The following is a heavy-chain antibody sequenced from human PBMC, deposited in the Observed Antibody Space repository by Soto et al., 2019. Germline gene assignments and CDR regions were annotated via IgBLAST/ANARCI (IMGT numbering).Heavy chain of an antibody. V-gene: IGHV4-39*01. CDR3: AGAYYYDSSGYRSFDY. D-gene: IGHD3-22*01. CDR1: GGSISSSSYY. J-gene: IGHJ4*02. CDR2: IYYSGST. Sequence: SETLSLTCTVSGGSISSSSYYWGWIRQPPGKGLEWIGSIYYSGSTYYNPSLKSRVTISVDTSKNQFSLKLSSVTAADTAVYYCAGAYYYDSSGYRSFDYWGQGTLVTVSS.